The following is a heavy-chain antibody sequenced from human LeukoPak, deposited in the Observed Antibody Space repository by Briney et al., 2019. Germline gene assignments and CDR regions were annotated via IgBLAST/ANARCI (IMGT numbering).Heavy chain of an antibody. V-gene: IGHV3-7*01. CDR1: GFTFSNYW. Sequence: GGSLRLSCAASGFTFSNYWMGWARQAPGKGLEWVANIKQDGSEKYYADSVKGRFTISRDNSKNTLYLQMNSLRAEDTAVYYCAKDLEITAVGATGTLDFDYWGQGTLVTVSS. CDR3: AKDLEITAVGATGTLDFDY. J-gene: IGHJ4*02. D-gene: IGHD1-26*01. CDR2: IKQDGSEK.